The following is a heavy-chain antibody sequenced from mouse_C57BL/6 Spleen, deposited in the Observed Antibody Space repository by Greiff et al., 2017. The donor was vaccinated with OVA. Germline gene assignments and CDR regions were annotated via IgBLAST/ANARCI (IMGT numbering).Heavy chain of an antibody. CDR1: GFSLSTSGMG. CDR2: IYWDDDK. V-gene: IGHV8-12*01. Sequence: QVTLKVSGPGILQSSQTLSLTCSFSGFSLSTSGMGVSWIRQPSGKGLEWLAHIYWDDDKRYNPSLKSRLTISKDTSRNQVFLKITSVDTADTATYYCARSEVYDYDEDYAMDYWGQGTSVTVSS. CDR3: ARSEVYDYDEDYAMDY. J-gene: IGHJ4*01. D-gene: IGHD2-4*01.